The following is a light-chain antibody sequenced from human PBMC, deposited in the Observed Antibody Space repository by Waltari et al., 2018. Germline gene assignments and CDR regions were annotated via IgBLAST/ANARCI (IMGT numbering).Light chain of an antibody. CDR1: SSPLVPPT. Sequence: QSVLTQPPSASGTPGQTVTISCSGGSSPLVPPTVNWYRQVPGAAPKLLIYGNYQRPSGVPARFSGSKSGTSASLAISGLQSEDEADYYCAAWDDRLNGGVFGGGTKLTVL. J-gene: IGLJ3*02. CDR3: AAWDDRLNGGV. V-gene: IGLV1-44*01. CDR2: GNY.